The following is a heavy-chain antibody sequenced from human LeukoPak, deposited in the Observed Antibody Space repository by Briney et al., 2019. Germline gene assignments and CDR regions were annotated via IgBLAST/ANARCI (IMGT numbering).Heavy chain of an antibody. V-gene: IGHV3-30*02. Sequence: GGSLRLSCAASGFTFSSYGMHWVRQAPGKGLEWVAFIRYDGSNKYYADSVKGRFTISRDNSKNTLYLQMNSLRAEDTPVYYCAKPVARTSYGYSGTDYWGQGTLVTVSS. CDR3: AKPVARTSYGYSGTDY. D-gene: IGHD5-18*01. CDR2: IRYDGSNK. J-gene: IGHJ4*02. CDR1: GFTFSSYG.